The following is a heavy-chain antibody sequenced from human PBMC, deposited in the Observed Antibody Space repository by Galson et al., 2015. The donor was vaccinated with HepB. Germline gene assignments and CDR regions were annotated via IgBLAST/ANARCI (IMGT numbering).Heavy chain of an antibody. J-gene: IGHJ6*02. CDR3: ARDRGGSGSYLSYYYGMDV. V-gene: IGHV3-48*04. D-gene: IGHD3-10*01. CDR1: EFTFSSYS. Sequence: SLRLSCAASEFTFSSYSMNWVRQAPGKGLEWVSYTTGSSDIIYYADSVKGRFTISRDNAKNSLYLQMDSLRAEDTAVYYCARDRGGSGSYLSYYYGMDVWGQGTTVTVSS. CDR2: TTGSSDII.